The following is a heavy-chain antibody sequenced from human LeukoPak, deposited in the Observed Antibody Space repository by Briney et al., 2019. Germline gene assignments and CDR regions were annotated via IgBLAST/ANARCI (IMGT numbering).Heavy chain of an antibody. J-gene: IGHJ6*04. D-gene: IGHD2-2*02. CDR1: GFTFGDYA. V-gene: IGHV3-49*04. Sequence: GGSLRLSCTASGFTFGDYAMSWVRQAPGKGLEWVGFIRSKAYGGTTAYAASVKGRFTISRDDSKSIAYLQMNSLKTEDTAVYYCTRDLRVNVVVPAAILLYYGMDVWGKGTTVTVSS. CDR3: TRDLRVNVVVPAAILLYYGMDV. CDR2: IRSKAYGGTT.